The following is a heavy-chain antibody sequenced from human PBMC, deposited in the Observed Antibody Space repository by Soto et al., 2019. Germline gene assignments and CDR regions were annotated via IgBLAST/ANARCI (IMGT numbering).Heavy chain of an antibody. J-gene: IGHJ4*02. CDR3: ARHFSVDYFDD. CDR1: GDSITSNSYF. V-gene: IGHV4-39*01. CDR2: IYYSGTT. Sequence: SETLSLTCTVSGDSITSNSYFWAWIRQPPGKGLEWIGSIYYSGTTYYNPSLKSRVTISVDRSKDQFSLKLSSVTAADTAVYYCARHFSVDYFDDWGQGTLVTVSS.